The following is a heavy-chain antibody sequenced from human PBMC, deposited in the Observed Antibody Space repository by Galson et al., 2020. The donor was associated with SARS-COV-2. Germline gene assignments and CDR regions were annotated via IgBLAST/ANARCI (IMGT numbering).Heavy chain of an antibody. CDR2: ISSSSSTI. V-gene: IGHV3-48*04. CDR1: GFTSSSYS. J-gene: IGHJ6*02. D-gene: IGHD4-17*01. Sequence: GGSLRLSCNASGFTSSSYSMNWVRQAPGKGLEWVSYISSSSSTIYYADSVKGRFTISRDNAKNSLYLQMNSLRAEDTAVYYCARDTAPGDGDYYYGMDVWGQGTTVTVSS. CDR3: ARDTAPGDGDYYYGMDV.